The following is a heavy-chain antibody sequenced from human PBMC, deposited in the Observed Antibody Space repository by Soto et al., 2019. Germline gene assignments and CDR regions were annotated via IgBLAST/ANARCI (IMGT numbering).Heavy chain of an antibody. Sequence: QVQLVQSGTEVKKPGSSVKVSCKASGGTFRNYPINWVRQAPGQGLEWMGSIFPLTNIPDYAQNFKARLTISADKSTSTAYMELSSLTSDDTAMYFGARGPLVVLNYFESWGQGTLVTVSS. J-gene: IGHJ4*02. CDR2: IFPLTNIP. CDR1: GGTFRNYP. CDR3: ARGPLVVLNYFES. V-gene: IGHV1-69*02.